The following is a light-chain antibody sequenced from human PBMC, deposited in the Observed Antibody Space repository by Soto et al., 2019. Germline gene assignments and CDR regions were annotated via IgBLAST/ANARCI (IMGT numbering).Light chain of an antibody. J-gene: IGLJ1*01. CDR1: SSNVGSLS. V-gene: IGLV1-44*01. CDR3: AAWDGSLNGLYV. Sequence: QSVLTQAPSASGTPGQRVTISCSGSSSNVGSLSVDWYQHLPGTAPKLLIHSNFQRPSGVPDRFSGSKSGTSASLAINGRQSEDEADYYCAAWDGSLNGLYVFGTGTKLTVL. CDR2: SNF.